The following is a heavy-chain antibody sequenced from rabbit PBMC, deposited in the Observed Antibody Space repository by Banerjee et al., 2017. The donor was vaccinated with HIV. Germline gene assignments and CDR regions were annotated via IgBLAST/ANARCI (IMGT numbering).Heavy chain of an antibody. CDR1: GIDFSSNA. CDR2: IGTVSGRI. Sequence: QEQLEESGGSLVKPGGTLTLTCKASGIDFSSNAMCWVRQAPGKGLELIACIGTVSGRIWYASWVNGRFTISKSTSLNTVTLQMTSLTAADTATYFCASDGNSGAYYWDYFKLWGPGTLVTVS. D-gene: IGHD1-1*01. J-gene: IGHJ4*01. CDR3: ASDGNSGAYYWDYFKL. V-gene: IGHV1S43*01.